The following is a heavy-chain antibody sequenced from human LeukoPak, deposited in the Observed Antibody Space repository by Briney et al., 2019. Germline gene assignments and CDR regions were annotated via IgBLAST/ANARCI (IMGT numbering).Heavy chain of an antibody. CDR1: GGSISSGGYY. Sequence: SQTLSLTCTVSGGSISSGGYYWSWIRQPPGKGLEWIGYIYHSGSTYYNPSLKSRVTISVDRSKNQFSLKLSSVTAADTAVYYCARLDIVATNNPWGQGTLVTVSS. D-gene: IGHD5-12*01. V-gene: IGHV4-30-2*01. CDR2: IYHSGST. J-gene: IGHJ5*02. CDR3: ARLDIVATNNP.